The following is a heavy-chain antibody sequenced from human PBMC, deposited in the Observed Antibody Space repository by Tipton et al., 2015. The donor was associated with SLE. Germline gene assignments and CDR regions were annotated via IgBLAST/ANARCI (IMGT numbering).Heavy chain of an antibody. CDR1: GFSLLNYG. CDR3: AKDVSRGLIVITNDIGGFEY. D-gene: IGHD2/OR15-2a*01. V-gene: IGHV3-30*18. J-gene: IGHJ4*02. Sequence: SLRLSCEVSGFSLLNYGMHWVRQAPGKGLEWVALISYRGSEKYYGDSAKGRFAISRDISRNTVHLEMNRLRPDDTAVYYCAKDVSRGLIVITNDIGGFEYLGQGTSVTVSS. CDR2: ISYRGSEK.